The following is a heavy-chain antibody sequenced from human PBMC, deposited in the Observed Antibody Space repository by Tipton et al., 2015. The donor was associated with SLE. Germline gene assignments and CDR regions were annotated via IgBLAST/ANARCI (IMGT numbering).Heavy chain of an antibody. CDR1: GGSFSGYY. CDR3: ARGPYYYDSSGYIDY. D-gene: IGHD3-22*01. V-gene: IGHV4-34*01. J-gene: IGHJ4*02. CDR2: INHSGST. Sequence: TLSLTCAVYGGSFSGYYWSWIRQPPGKGLEWIGEINHSGSTNYNPSLKSRVTISVDTSKNQFSLKLSSVTAADTAVYYCARGPYYYDSSGYIDYWGQGTLVTVSS.